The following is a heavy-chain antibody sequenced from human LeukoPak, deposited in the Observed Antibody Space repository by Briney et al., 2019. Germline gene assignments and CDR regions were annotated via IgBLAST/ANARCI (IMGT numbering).Heavy chain of an antibody. CDR3: ARGGKVYSTTSGVFDY. D-gene: IGHD2/OR15-2a*01. CDR2: IYYSGST. CDR1: GDSISSYY. Sequence: SETLSLTCTVSGDSISSYYWSWIRQLPGKGLEWIGYIYYSGSTNYNPSLKSRVTISVDTSKNQFSLKLSSVTAADTAVYYCARGGKVYSTTSGVFDYWGQGTLVTVSS. J-gene: IGHJ4*02. V-gene: IGHV4-59*01.